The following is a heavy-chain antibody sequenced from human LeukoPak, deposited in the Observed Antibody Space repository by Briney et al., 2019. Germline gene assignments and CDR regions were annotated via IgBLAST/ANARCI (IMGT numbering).Heavy chain of an antibody. V-gene: IGHV3-7*01. J-gene: IGHJ4*02. Sequence: GGSLRLSCAASGCTLSSYWMTWVREAPGKGLEWVANIKEDGSEKHYVDSVKGRFTISRDNAKNSLSLEMNSLRAEDTAVYYCVRSYDYWGQGTQVTVSS. CDR1: GCTLSSYW. CDR3: VRSYDY. CDR2: IKEDGSEK.